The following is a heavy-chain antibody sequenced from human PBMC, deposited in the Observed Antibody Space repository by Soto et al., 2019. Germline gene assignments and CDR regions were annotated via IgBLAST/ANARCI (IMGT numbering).Heavy chain of an antibody. Sequence: SQTLSLTCAISGDSVSSNSAAWNWIRQSPSRGLEWLGRTYYRSKWYNDYAVSVKSRITINPDTSKNQFSLQLNSVTPEDTAVYYCAREAVSIVVVPAASYYYYYGMDVWGQGTTVTVS. CDR1: GDSVSSNSAA. CDR2: TYYRSKWYN. D-gene: IGHD2-2*01. CDR3: AREAVSIVVVPAASYYYYYGMDV. V-gene: IGHV6-1*01. J-gene: IGHJ6*02.